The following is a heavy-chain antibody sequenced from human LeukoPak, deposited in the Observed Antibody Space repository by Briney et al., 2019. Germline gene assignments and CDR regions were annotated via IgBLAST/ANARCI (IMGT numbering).Heavy chain of an antibody. CDR2: IKQDGSEK. J-gene: IGHJ4*02. CDR3: ARDGDVLLWFGESGNYFDY. V-gene: IGHV3-7*01. D-gene: IGHD3-10*01. CDR1: GFTFSNYW. Sequence: GGSLRLSCAASGFTFSNYWMTWVRQAPGKGLEWVANIKQDGSEKYYVDSVKGRFTISRDNAKNSLYLQMNSLRAEDTAVYYCARDGDVLLWFGESGNYFDYWGQGTLVTVSS.